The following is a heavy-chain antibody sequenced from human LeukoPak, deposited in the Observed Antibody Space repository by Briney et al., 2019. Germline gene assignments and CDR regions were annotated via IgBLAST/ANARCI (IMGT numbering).Heavy chain of an antibody. D-gene: IGHD6-19*01. CDR3: ARRSYSSGWYY. Sequence: SETLSLTCAVYGGSFSGYYWSWIRQPPGKGLEWIGEINHSGSTNYNPSLKSRVTISVDTSKNQFSLKLSSVTAADTAVYYCARRSYSSGWYYWGQGTLVTASP. CDR1: GGSFSGYY. CDR2: INHSGST. V-gene: IGHV4-34*01. J-gene: IGHJ4*02.